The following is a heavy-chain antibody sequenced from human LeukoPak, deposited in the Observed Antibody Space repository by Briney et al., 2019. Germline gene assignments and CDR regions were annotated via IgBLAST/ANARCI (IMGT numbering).Heavy chain of an antibody. J-gene: IGHJ5*02. CDR2: ISGKTGTT. CDR3: ARDYIRFLEWTFHNWFDP. Sequence: GGSLRLSCAASGFTFNTYAMTWVRQAPGKGLEWVSSISGKTGTTYYADSVKGRFTISRDSSKTTLYLQMNSLRAEDTAVYYCARDYIRFLEWTFHNWFDPWGQGTLVTVSS. CDR1: GFTFNTYA. D-gene: IGHD3-3*01. V-gene: IGHV3-23*01.